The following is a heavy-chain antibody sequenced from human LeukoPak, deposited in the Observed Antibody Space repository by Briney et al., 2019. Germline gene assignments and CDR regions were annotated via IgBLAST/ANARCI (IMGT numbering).Heavy chain of an antibody. J-gene: IGHJ5*02. Sequence: AAVKVSCKASGYTFTGYYMHWVRQAPGQGLEWMGWINPNSGGTNYAQKFQGRVTMTRDTSISTAYMELSRLRSDDTAVYYCARAIDEGYCSSTSCYAGWFDPWGQGTLVTVSS. CDR1: GYTFTGYY. CDR3: ARAIDEGYCSSTSCYAGWFDP. V-gene: IGHV1-2*02. CDR2: INPNSGGT. D-gene: IGHD2-2*01.